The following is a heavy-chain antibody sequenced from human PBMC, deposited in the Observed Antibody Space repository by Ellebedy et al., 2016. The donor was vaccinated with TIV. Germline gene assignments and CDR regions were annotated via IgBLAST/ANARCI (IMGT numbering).Heavy chain of an antibody. V-gene: IGHV1-18*01. CDR2: ISAYNGNT. D-gene: IGHD5-18*01. Sequence: AASVKVSCKASGDIFSRIAFDWVRQAPGQGLEWMGWISAYNGNTNYAQKLQGRVTMTTDTSTSTAYMELRSLRSDDTAVYYCARNTPMAEYFDYWGQGTLVTVSS. CDR1: GDIFSRIA. J-gene: IGHJ4*02. CDR3: ARNTPMAEYFDY.